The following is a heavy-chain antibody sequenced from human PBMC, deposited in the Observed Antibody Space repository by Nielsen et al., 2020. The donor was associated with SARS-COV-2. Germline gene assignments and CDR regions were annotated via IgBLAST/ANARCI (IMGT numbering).Heavy chain of an antibody. Sequence: SQTLSLTCAVYGGSFSGFSWTWIRQPPGKGLEWIGDINHSGSANYNPSLKSRVTILVDTSKNQFSLKLKSVTAADTAVYYCARLGWHNGGRGEVQHWGQGTLVTVSS. CDR3: ARLGWHNGGRGEVQH. CDR1: GGSFSGFS. D-gene: IGHD2-8*01. CDR2: INHSGSA. J-gene: IGHJ1*01. V-gene: IGHV4-34*01.